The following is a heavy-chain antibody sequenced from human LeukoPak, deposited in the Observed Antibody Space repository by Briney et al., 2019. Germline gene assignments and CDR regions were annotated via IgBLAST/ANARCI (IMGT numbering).Heavy chain of an antibody. V-gene: IGHV4-30-2*01. Sequence: PSETLSLTCAVSGGSISSGGYSWSWIRQPPGKGLEWIGYISHIGSTYYTPSLKSRVTMSLDRSKNQFSLKLSSVTAADTAVYYCASSPWLRFRFGAWGQGTLVTVSS. CDR3: ASSPWLRFRFGA. D-gene: IGHD5-12*01. CDR2: ISHIGST. J-gene: IGHJ5*02. CDR1: GGSISSGGYS.